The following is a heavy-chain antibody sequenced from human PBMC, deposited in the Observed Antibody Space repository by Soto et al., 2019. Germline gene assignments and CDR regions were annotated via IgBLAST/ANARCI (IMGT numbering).Heavy chain of an antibody. CDR3: AKDGNYCSSTSCVFDY. Sequence: GGSLRLSCAASGFTFSSYAMSWVRQAPGKGLEWVSAISGSGGSTYYADSVKGRFTISRDNSKNTLYLQMNSLRAEDTAVYYCAKDGNYCSSTSCVFDYWGQGTLVTVSS. V-gene: IGHV3-23*01. D-gene: IGHD2-2*01. CDR1: GFTFSSYA. J-gene: IGHJ4*02. CDR2: ISGSGGST.